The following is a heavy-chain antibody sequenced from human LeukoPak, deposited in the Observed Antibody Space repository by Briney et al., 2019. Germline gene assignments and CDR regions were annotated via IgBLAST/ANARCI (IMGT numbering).Heavy chain of an antibody. V-gene: IGHV4-59*08. J-gene: IGHJ4*02. CDR3: ASGRSSGWYGDY. CDR2: IYYSGST. Sequence: SETLSLTCTVSGVSISSYYWSWIRQPPGKGLEWIGYIYYSGSTNYNPSLKSRVTISVDTSKNQFSLKLSSVTAADTAVYYCASGRSSGWYGDYWGQGTLVTVSS. CDR1: GVSISSYY. D-gene: IGHD6-19*01.